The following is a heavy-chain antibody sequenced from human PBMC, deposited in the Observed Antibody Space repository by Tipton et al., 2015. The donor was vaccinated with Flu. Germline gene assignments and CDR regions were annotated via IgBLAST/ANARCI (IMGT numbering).Heavy chain of an antibody. D-gene: IGHD3-10*01. V-gene: IGHV4-59*01. CDR1: SEALGTFY. Sequence: SEALGTFYWSWLRQPPGKGLEWIGFIYYDGSSSSNPSLKSRVTMSVDTSKNQFSLNLGSVTAADTAVYYCAREGRDSYYGSRSSASLLDYWGRGTPVTVSS. CDR3: AREGRDSYYGSRSSASLLDY. CDR2: IYYDGSS. J-gene: IGHJ4*02.